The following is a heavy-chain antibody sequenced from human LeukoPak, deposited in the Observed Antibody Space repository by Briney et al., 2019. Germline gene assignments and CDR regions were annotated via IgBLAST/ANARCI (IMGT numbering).Heavy chain of an antibody. CDR2: IYSGGST. Sequence: QSGGSLRLSCAASGFTVSSNYMTWVRQAPGKGLEWVSVIYSGGSTYYADSVKGRFTISRDNSKNTLYLQMNSLRAEDTAVYYCARMVTTLYFDYWGQGTLVTVSS. J-gene: IGHJ4*02. CDR3: ARMVTTLYFDY. CDR1: GFTVSSNY. V-gene: IGHV3-53*01. D-gene: IGHD4-17*01.